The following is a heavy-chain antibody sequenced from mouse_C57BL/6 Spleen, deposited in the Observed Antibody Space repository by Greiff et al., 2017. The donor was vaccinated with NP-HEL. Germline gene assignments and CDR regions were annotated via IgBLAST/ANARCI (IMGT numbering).Heavy chain of an antibody. CDR2: ISDGGSYT. J-gene: IGHJ1*03. CDR1: GFTFSSYA. D-gene: IGHD2-10*01. Sequence: EVQRVESGGGLVKPGGSLKLSCAASGFTFSSYAMSWVRQTPEKRLEWVATISDGGSYTYYPDNVKGRFTISRDNAKNNLYLQMSHLKSEDTAMYYCAREGASYYGNWYFDVWGTGTTVTVSS. V-gene: IGHV5-4*01. CDR3: AREGASYYGNWYFDV.